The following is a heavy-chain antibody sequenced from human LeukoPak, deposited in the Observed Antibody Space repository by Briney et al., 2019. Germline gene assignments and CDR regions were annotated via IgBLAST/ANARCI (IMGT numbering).Heavy chain of an antibody. Sequence: GGSLRLSCAASGFTFRSYEMNWVRHAPGRGLEWVSHISGGGESTVYPDAVKGRFIISRDNTKNSLYLQMNSLRVEDTGVYYCARISGRRYEYWGQGVLVTVSP. V-gene: IGHV3-48*03. D-gene: IGHD2-15*01. CDR2: ISGGGEST. J-gene: IGHJ4*02. CDR3: ARISGRRYEY. CDR1: GFTFRSYE.